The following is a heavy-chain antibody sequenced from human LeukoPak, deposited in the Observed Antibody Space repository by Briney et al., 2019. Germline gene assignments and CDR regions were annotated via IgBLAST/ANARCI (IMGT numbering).Heavy chain of an antibody. CDR1: GGSISSYY. CDR2: IYYSGST. V-gene: IGHV4-59*01. J-gene: IGHJ4*02. D-gene: IGHD3-9*01. CDR3: AREGGLYYDILTGYLPLDY. Sequence: SETLSLTCTVSGGSISSYYWSWIRQPPGRGLEWIGYIYYSGSTNYKPSLKSRVTISVDTSKNQFSLKLSSVTAADTAVYYCAREGGLYYDILTGYLPLDYWGQGTLVTVSS.